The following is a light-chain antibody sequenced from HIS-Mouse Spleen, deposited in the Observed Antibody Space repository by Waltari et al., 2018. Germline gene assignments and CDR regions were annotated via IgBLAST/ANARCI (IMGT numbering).Light chain of an antibody. CDR2: EDS. V-gene: IGLV3-10*01. CDR1: ALPKQY. CDR3: YSTDSSGNHRV. Sequence: SYELTQPPSVSVSPRQTARITCPGDALPKQYAYWYQQKSGQAPVLVIYEDSKRPSGIPERFSGSSSGTMATLTISGAQVEDEADYYCYSTDSSGNHRVFGGGTKLTVL. J-gene: IGLJ2*01.